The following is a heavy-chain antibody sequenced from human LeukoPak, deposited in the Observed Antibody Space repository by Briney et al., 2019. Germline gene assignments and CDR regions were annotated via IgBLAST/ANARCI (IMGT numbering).Heavy chain of an antibody. V-gene: IGHV3-23*01. CDR2: ISGGGGST. Sequence: GGSLRLSCAASGFTFSSYWMNWARQAPGKGLEWVSTISGGGGSTYYADPVKGRFTFSRDNSKNTLYLQVNSLRAEDTAVYYCAKGGKWDVTPFDYWGQGTLVTVSS. CDR1: GFTFSSYW. D-gene: IGHD1-26*01. CDR3: AKGGKWDVTPFDY. J-gene: IGHJ4*02.